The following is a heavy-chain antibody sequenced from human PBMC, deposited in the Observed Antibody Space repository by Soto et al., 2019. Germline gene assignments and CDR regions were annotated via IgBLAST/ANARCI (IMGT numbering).Heavy chain of an antibody. D-gene: IGHD3-10*01. Sequence: PSETLSLTCAVYGGSFSGYYWSWIRQPPGKGLEWIGEINHSGSTNYNPSLKSRVTISVDTSKNQLSLKLSSVTAADTAVYYCARRPYGHKFDYWGQGTLVTVSS. J-gene: IGHJ4*02. CDR2: INHSGST. CDR3: ARRPYGHKFDY. V-gene: IGHV4-34*01. CDR1: GGSFSGYY.